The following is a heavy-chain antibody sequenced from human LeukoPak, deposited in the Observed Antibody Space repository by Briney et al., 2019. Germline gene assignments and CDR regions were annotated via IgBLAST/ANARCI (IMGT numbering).Heavy chain of an antibody. D-gene: IGHD3-22*01. CDR2: MSGSGANT. J-gene: IGHJ6*03. CDR1: GFTFSSHA. Sequence: GGSLRLSCAASGFTFSSHAMNWVRQAPGKGLEWVSGMSGSGANTYYADSVKGRFTISRDNSKNTLYLQMNSLRAEDTAVYYCAKAIDSSGYYPRPYYYYMDVWGKGTTVTVSS. V-gene: IGHV3-23*01. CDR3: AKAIDSSGYYPRPYYYYMDV.